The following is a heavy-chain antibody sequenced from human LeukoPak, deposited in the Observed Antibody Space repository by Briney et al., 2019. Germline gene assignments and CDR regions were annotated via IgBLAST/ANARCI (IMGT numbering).Heavy chain of an antibody. Sequence: SETLSLTCTVSGGSISGSSYYWGWIRQPPGKGLEWIGSIYYSGSTYYNPSLKSRVTISVDTSKNQFSLKLSSVTAADTAVYYCARDHAHYYDSSGYYFRAFDIWGQGTMVTVSS. CDR3: ARDHAHYYDSSGYYFRAFDI. J-gene: IGHJ3*02. CDR2: IYYSGST. CDR1: GGSISGSSYY. D-gene: IGHD3-22*01. V-gene: IGHV4-39*07.